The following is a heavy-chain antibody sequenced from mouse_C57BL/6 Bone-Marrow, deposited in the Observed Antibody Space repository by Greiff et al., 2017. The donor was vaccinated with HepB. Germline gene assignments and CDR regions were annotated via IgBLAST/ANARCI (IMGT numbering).Heavy chain of an antibody. CDR1: GYTFTSYW. D-gene: IGHD1-1*01. CDR2: IDPSDSET. CDR3: ARPYYGSSLFAY. Sequence: VKLQQPGAELVRPGSSVKLSCKASGYTFTSYWMHWVKQRPIQGLEWIGNIDPSDSETHYNQKFKDKATLTVDKSSSTAYMQLSSLTSEDSAVYYCARPYYGSSLFAYWGQGTLVTVSA. J-gene: IGHJ3*01. V-gene: IGHV1-52*01.